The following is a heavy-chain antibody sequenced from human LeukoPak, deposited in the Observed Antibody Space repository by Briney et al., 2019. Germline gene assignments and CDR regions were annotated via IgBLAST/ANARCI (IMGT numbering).Heavy chain of an antibody. D-gene: IGHD4-17*01. CDR1: GFTFSSYS. Sequence: MSGGSLRLSCAASGFTFSSYSMNWVRQAPGKGLEWVSSISSSSSYIHHADSVKGRFTISRDNAKNSLYLQMNSLRAEDTAVCYCARDDDYGAYDYWGQGTLVTVSS. V-gene: IGHV3-21*01. J-gene: IGHJ4*02. CDR3: ARDDDYGAYDY. CDR2: ISSSSSYI.